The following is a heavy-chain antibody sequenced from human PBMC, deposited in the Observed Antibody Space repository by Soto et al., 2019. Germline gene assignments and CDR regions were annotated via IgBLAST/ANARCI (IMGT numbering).Heavy chain of an antibody. CDR2: IYYSGSA. CDR3: ARDGGVVVVAGNPYYGMDV. CDR1: GGSISSGDYY. V-gene: IGHV4-30-4*01. D-gene: IGHD2-15*01. J-gene: IGHJ6*02. Sequence: SETLSLTSTVSGGSISSGDYYWSWIRQPPGKGLEWIGYIYYSGSAYYNPSLKSRVTISVDTSKNQFSLKLSSVTAADTAVYYCARDGGVVVVAGNPYYGMDVWGQGTTVTVSS.